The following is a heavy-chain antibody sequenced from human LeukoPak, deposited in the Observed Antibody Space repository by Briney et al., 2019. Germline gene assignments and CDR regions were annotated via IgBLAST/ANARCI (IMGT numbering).Heavy chain of an antibody. CDR2: LITIFPPA. Sequence: GASVKVSCKASGGTFSSYAVGWVRQAPGQGLEWMGGLITIFPPASYAQKFQGRVTISADESTNTAYMELSSLRSEDTAVYYCAREGYTYGYDYWGQGTLVTVSS. CDR1: GGTFSSYA. V-gene: IGHV1-69*13. CDR3: AREGYTYGYDY. J-gene: IGHJ4*02. D-gene: IGHD5-18*01.